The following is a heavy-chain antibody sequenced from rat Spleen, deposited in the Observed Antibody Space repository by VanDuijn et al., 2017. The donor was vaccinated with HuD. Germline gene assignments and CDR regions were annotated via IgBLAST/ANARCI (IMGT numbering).Heavy chain of an antibody. V-gene: IGHV5-29*01. Sequence: EVQLVESDGGLVQPGRSLKLSCAASGFTFSDYYMAWVRQAPTKGLEWVATINYDGSSTYYRDSVKGRFTISRDNAKSTLYLQMDSLRSEDTATYYCARVLPGYNPFDYWGQGVMVTVSS. CDR3: ARVLPGYNPFDY. J-gene: IGHJ2*01. CDR2: INYDGSST. CDR1: GFTFSDYY. D-gene: IGHD1-4*01.